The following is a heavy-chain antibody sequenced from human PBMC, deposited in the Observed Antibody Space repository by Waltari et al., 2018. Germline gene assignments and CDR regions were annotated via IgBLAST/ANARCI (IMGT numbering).Heavy chain of an antibody. CDR1: GGSISSDY. D-gene: IGHD6-19*01. CDR3: ARENDHSSV. CDR2: IYYTGET. Sequence: QVQLQESGPGLVKPSETLSLKCTVSGGSISSDYWSWFRQPPGKGLEWIGFIYYTGETNHNPSLKSRVSISIDTSKSQFSLKLISVIAADTAVYYWARENDHSSVWSQGTLVTVSS. V-gene: IGHV4-59*01. J-gene: IGHJ4*02.